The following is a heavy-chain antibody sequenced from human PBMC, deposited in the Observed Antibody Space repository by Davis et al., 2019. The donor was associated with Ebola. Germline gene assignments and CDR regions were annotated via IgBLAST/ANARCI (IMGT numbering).Heavy chain of an antibody. CDR1: GFTFSSYA. CDR2: ISDSGGST. V-gene: IGHV3-23*01. Sequence: GESLKISCAASGFTFSSYAMSWVRQAPGKGLEWVSAISDSGGSTYYADSVKGRFTISRDNSKNTLYLQMNSLRAEDTAIYYCAKDKNYDFWGGYPHDAFDIWGQGTMVTVSS. J-gene: IGHJ3*02. CDR3: AKDKNYDFWGGYPHDAFDI. D-gene: IGHD3-3*01.